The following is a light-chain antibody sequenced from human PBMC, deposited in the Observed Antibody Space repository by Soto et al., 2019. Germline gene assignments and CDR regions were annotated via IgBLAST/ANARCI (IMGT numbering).Light chain of an antibody. CDR3: HQYSSAPYT. CDR1: QTIGSIF. CDR2: GAS. J-gene: IGKJ2*01. V-gene: IGKV3-20*01. Sequence: EIVLTQSPGPLSLSPGETATLSCRASQTIGSIFLFWYQQKPGQAPRLLIYGASSRATGIPDRFSGSGSGTDFTLPISRLEPEDCSVYYGHQYSSAPYTCGQGINLEI.